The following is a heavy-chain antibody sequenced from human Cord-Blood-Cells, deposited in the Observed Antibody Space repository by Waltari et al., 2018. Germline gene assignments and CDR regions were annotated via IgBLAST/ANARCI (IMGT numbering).Heavy chain of an antibody. CDR1: GYTFTSYD. D-gene: IGHD1-26*01. J-gene: IGHJ6*02. CDR2: MNPSICNT. CDR3: AILGGSGSYYYYYGMDV. V-gene: IGHV1-8*02. Sequence: QVQLVQSGAEVKKPGASVKVSCKASGYTFTSYDINWVRQATGQGLEGIGWMNPSICNTADAQKCQSRVTMTMNTSISTAYMELSSLRSEDTAVYYCAILGGSGSYYYYYGMDVWGQGTTVTVSS.